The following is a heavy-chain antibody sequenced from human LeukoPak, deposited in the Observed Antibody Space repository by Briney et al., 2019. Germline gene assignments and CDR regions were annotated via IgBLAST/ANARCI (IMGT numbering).Heavy chain of an antibody. CDR1: GYTFTSYA. CDR3: ARNWIGAAAGTDWFNP. V-gene: IGHV7-4-1*02. Sequence: GASVKVSCKASGYTFTSYAMNWVRQAPGQGLEWMGWINTNTGNPTYAQGFTGRFVFSLDTSVSTAYLQISSLRAEDTAVYYCARNWIGAAAGTDWFNPWGQGTLVTVSS. D-gene: IGHD6-13*01. CDR2: INTNTGNP. J-gene: IGHJ5*02.